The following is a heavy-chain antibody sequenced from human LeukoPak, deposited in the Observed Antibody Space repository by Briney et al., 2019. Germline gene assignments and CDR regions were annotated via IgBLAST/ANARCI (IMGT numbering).Heavy chain of an antibody. Sequence: GGSLRLSCAASGFTVSSNYMSWVRQAPGKGLEWVSVIYSGGSTYYADSVKGRFTISRDNSKNTLYLQMNSLRAEDTAVYYCAREGAGFGREPPFDYWGQGTLVTVSS. D-gene: IGHD1-14*01. V-gene: IGHV3-66*01. CDR3: AREGAGFGREPPFDY. CDR2: IYSGGST. J-gene: IGHJ4*02. CDR1: GFTVSSNY.